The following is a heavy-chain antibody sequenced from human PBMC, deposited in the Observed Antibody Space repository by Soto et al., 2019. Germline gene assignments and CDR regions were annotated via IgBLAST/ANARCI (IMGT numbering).Heavy chain of an antibody. CDR3: ARDTSGTFDY. D-gene: IGHD1-1*01. Sequence: QVQLVQSGAEVKEPGASVKVSCKASGYNFPRYGISWVRQAPGQGLEWMGWISDYNGNTNYAQNLQGRVTMTTDTSTSTAYMELRSLRSDDTAVYYCARDTSGTFDYWGQGTLVTVSS. CDR1: GYNFPRYG. V-gene: IGHV1-18*01. CDR2: ISDYNGNT. J-gene: IGHJ4*02.